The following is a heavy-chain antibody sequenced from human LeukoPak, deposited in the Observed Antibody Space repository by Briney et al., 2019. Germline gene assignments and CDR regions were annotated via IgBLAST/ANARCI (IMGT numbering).Heavy chain of an antibody. V-gene: IGHV4-38-2*02. CDR2: IYHSGST. D-gene: IGHD3-3*01. J-gene: IGHJ3*02. CDR1: GYSISSGYY. Sequence: SETLSLTCTVSGYSISSGYYWGWIRQPPGKGLEWIGSIYHSGSTYYNPSLKSRVTILVDTSKNQFSLKLSSVTAADTAVYYCASPYYDFWSGYYRHDAFDIWGQGTMVTVSS. CDR3: ASPYYDFWSGYYRHDAFDI.